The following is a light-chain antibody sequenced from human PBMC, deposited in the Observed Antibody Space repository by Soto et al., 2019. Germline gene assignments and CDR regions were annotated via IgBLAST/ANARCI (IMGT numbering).Light chain of an antibody. CDR3: QKSDTTPRT. CDR1: QSISSH. Sequence: DIQMTQSPSSLSASVGDRVTITCRASQSISSHLNWYQQKPGKAPKLLIYAASSLQSGVPSRFSGSGSGTDFTLTISSLQPEDFATYYCQKSDTTPRTFGQGTKVDIK. J-gene: IGKJ1*01. V-gene: IGKV1-39*01. CDR2: AAS.